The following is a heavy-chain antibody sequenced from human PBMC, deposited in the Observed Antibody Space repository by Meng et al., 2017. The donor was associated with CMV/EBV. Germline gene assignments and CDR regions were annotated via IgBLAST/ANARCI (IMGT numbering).Heavy chain of an antibody. CDR2: ISWNSGSI. V-gene: IGHV3-9*01. CDR1: GFTFDDYA. Sequence: SLKISCAASGFTFDDYAMHWVRQAPGKGLEWVSGISWNSGSIGYADSVKGRFTISRDNAKNSLYLQMNSLRAEDTAVYYCATRYCSSTSCHSYYYGMDVWGQGTTVTVSS. D-gene: IGHD2-2*01. CDR3: ATRYCSSTSCHSYYYGMDV. J-gene: IGHJ6*02.